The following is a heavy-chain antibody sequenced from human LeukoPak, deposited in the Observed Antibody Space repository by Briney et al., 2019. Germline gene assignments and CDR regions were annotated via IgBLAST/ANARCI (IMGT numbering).Heavy chain of an antibody. V-gene: IGHV4-61*08. CDR3: ARAGDFWSGYPSRNYMDV. CDR2: IYHIGTT. D-gene: IGHD3-3*01. CDR1: GGSVSSGGFH. Sequence: PSETLSLTCTVSGGSVSSGGFHWSWIRQPPGKGLEWIGYIYHIGTTDYNPSLKSRVTMSVDTSKKQFSLKLSSVTAADTAVYYCARAGDFWSGYPSRNYMDVWGKGTTVTVSS. J-gene: IGHJ6*03.